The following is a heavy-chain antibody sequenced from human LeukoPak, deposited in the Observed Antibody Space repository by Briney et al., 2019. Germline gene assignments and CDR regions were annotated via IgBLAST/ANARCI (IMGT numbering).Heavy chain of an antibody. J-gene: IGHJ4*02. V-gene: IGHV4-30-2*01. D-gene: IGHD2-2*01. CDR2: IYHSGST. CDR3: ARLSLVVVPAAIGTADY. CDR1: GGSISSGGYY. Sequence: SETPSLTCTVSGGSISSGGYYWSWIRQPPGKGLEWIGYIYHSGSTYYNPSLKSRVTISVDRSKNQFSLKLSSVTAADTAVYYCARLSLVVVPAAIGTADYWGQGTLVTVSS.